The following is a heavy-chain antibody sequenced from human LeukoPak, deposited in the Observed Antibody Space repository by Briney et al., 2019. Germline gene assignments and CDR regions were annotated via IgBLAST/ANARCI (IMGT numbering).Heavy chain of an antibody. CDR1: GYTFTSYV. D-gene: IGHD3-9*01. CDR3: AAMSRPGYYDIVSGYDYTRADAFDI. V-gene: IGHV7-4-1*01. Sequence: PRVNVSCEVSGYTFTSYVMNGVGQARGQGLEWRGWINTNTGNPPYAHGLTGRFVFSLDTSGRTANLQIYSLKPEDTAVYYCAAMSRPGYYDIVSGYDYTRADAFDIWGQGTMVTVSS. CDR2: INTNTGNP. J-gene: IGHJ3*02.